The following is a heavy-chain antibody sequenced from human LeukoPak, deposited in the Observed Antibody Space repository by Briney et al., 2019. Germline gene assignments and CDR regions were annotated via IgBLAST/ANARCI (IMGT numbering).Heavy chain of an antibody. CDR2: ISDVEFST. Sequence: QAGGSLRLSCAASGFTFNNYAMSWVRQAPGKGLEWVSGISDVEFSTYYTDSVKGRFTISRDKSKNTVYLQMNNLRTGDTAVYFCARHDSYIPYWGQGTLVTVSS. J-gene: IGHJ4*02. D-gene: IGHD3-10*01. CDR3: ARHDSYIPY. V-gene: IGHV3-23*01. CDR1: GFTFNNYA.